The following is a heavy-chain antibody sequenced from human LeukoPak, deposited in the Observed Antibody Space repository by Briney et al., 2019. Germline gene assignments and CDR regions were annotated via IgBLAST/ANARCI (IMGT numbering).Heavy chain of an antibody. D-gene: IGHD3-16*01. CDR3: ARHDYDRGIFFDS. CDR1: GGSISSYY. J-gene: IGHJ4*02. V-gene: IGHV4-59*08. CDR2: IYHSGST. Sequence: PSETLSLTCTVSGGSISSYYWSWIRQPPGKGLEWIGYIYHSGSTNCNPSLMSRVTISVDTSKNQFSLKVSSVTAADTAVYYCARHDYDRGIFFDSWGQGTLVTVSS.